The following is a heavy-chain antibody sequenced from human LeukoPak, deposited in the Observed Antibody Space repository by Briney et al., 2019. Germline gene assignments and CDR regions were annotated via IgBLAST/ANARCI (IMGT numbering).Heavy chain of an antibody. Sequence: GGSLRLSCAASGFTFSSYWMSWVRQAPGKGPEWVANIKQEGSDKYYVDSVKGRFTISRDNAENSLYLQMNNLRAEDTAVYYCARERLQYSSARSGYYGMDVWGQGTTVTVSS. CDR1: GFTFSSYW. V-gene: IGHV3-7*01. D-gene: IGHD6-19*01. J-gene: IGHJ6*02. CDR3: ARERLQYSSARSGYYGMDV. CDR2: IKQEGSDK.